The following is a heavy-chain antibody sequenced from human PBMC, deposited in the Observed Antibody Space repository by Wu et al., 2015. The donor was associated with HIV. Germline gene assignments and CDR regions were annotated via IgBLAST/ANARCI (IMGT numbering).Heavy chain of an antibody. CDR1: GGSIRSSSHY. CDR3: ARTYYYDNCRRFFDS. Sequence: QVQLQESGPGLVKPSETLSLTCSVSGGSIRSSSHYWDWIRQPPGKGLEWIGNIYYVGKTYYNSSLRSRVSISVGTSKNEFSLRLNSVTVADTAVYFCARTYYYDNCRRFFDSWGPGTLVTVSS. D-gene: IGHD3-22*01. J-gene: IGHJ4*02. CDR2: IYYVGKT. V-gene: IGHV4-39*07.